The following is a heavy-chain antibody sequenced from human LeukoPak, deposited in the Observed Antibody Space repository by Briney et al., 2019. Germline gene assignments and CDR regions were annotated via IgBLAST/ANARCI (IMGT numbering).Heavy chain of an antibody. V-gene: IGHV3-30*18. CDR2: ISHDESNK. CDR3: AKEEVDLHAFDI. D-gene: IGHD3/OR15-3a*01. Sequence: PGRSLRLSCAASGLTFRSYGMHWVRQAPGKGLEWVAFISHDESNKYYADSVKGRFTISRDNSKGTLYLQMNSLGAEDTAVYYCAKEEVDLHAFDIWGQGTMVTVSS. J-gene: IGHJ3*02. CDR1: GLTFRSYG.